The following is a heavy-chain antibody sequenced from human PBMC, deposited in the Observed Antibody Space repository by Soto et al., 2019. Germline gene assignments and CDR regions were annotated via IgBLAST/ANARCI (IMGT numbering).Heavy chain of an antibody. Sequence: EVQLVESGGGLVQPGGSLRLSCAASGFTVSNNYMSWVRQAPGKGLEWVSLIYSAGSTYYADSVKGRFTISRDNSKNTLSLQMTSLRDEDTAVYDSAGNSHKGYWGQGTMVTVSS. CDR2: IYSAGST. V-gene: IGHV3-66*01. CDR1: GFTVSNNY. J-gene: IGHJ4*02. D-gene: IGHD1-26*01. CDR3: AGNSHKGY.